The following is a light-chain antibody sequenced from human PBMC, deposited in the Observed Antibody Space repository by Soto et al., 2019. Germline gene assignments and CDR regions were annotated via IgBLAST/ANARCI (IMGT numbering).Light chain of an antibody. J-gene: IGKJ1*01. CDR3: LQHHAWPWT. CDR1: ESVSSS. V-gene: IGKV3-15*01. CDR2: GAS. Sequence: EIVMTQSPATLCVSPGERATLSCRASESVSSSLAWYQHKPGQSPRLLIYGASTRATNIAARFSGSGSGTEFTLTISSLQSEDFAVYYCLQHHAWPWTFGQGTKVEIK.